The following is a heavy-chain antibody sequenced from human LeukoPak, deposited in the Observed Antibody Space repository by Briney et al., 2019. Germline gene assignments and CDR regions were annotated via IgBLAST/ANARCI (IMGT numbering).Heavy chain of an antibody. CDR3: ARDLFSGSYQEDF. D-gene: IGHD1-26*01. CDR2: IKYDGSAK. V-gene: IGHV3-7*01. CDR1: GFTLSSYW. Sequence: GGSLRLSCAASGFTLSSYWMSWVRQAPGKGLEWVANIKYDGSAKYYVDPVKGRFTISRDDAKNSLYLEMNSLRAEDTAVYYCARDLFSGSYQEDFWGQGALVTVSS. J-gene: IGHJ4*02.